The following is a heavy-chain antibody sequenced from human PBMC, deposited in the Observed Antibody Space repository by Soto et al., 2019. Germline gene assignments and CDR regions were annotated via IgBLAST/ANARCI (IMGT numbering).Heavy chain of an antibody. J-gene: IGHJ3*02. CDR1: GGSITRYY. V-gene: IGHV4-59*01. CDR3: AAEGSYDILTGFYTPRSFDT. D-gene: IGHD3-9*01. CDR2: IFYSGAT. Sequence: LSLTCTVSGGSITRYYWSWIRQPPGKGLEWIGNIFYSGATNYSPSLKSRLTISVDTSKNQFSLTLRSVTAADTAVYYCAAEGSYDILTGFYTPRSFDTWGQGTMVTVSS.